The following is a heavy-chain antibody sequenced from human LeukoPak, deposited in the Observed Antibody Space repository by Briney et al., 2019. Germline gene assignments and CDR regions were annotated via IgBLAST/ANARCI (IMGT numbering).Heavy chain of an antibody. V-gene: IGHV4-34*01. D-gene: IGHD2-21*02. CDR1: GGSFSDYH. J-gene: IGHJ6*02. Sequence: SETLSLTCAVYGGSFSDYHWTWIRQSPGTGLEWIGEINHSGSANYNPSLKSRVTTSVDTSKKQFSLKLTSVTAADTAVYYCARVLCGGDCRYYYYHGMDVWGQGTTVTVSS. CDR3: ARVLCGGDCRYYYYHGMDV. CDR2: INHSGSA.